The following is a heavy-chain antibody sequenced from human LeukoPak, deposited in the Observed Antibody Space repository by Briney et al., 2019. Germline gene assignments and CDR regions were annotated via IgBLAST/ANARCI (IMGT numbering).Heavy chain of an antibody. J-gene: IGHJ4*02. CDR1: GYTVTSYY. CDR3: ARVLQMYRSSWYYFDY. D-gene: IGHD6-13*01. Sequence: ASVKLSCKASGYTVTSYYMHWVRQSPGQGLEWMGIINPSGGSTSYAQKFQGRVTMTRDTSTSTVYMELSSLRSEDTAVYCCARVLQMYRSSWYYFDYWGQGTLVTVSS. CDR2: INPSGGST. V-gene: IGHV1-46*01.